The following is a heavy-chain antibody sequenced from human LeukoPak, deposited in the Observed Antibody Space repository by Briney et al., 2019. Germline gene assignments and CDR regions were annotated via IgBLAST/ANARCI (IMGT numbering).Heavy chain of an antibody. CDR3: ARTGAAAAGNSHLLGSTVLYYYGMDV. J-gene: IGHJ6*02. D-gene: IGHD6-13*01. V-gene: IGHV3-74*01. CDR1: GFTFSSYW. Sequence: GGSLRLSCAPSGFTFSSYWMHSVRQAPGKGLVWVSAINSDGSSTSYADSVKGRFTISRDNAKNTLYLQMNSLRAEDTAVYYCARTGAAAAGNSHLLGSTVLYYYGMDVWGQGTTVTVSS. CDR2: INSDGSST.